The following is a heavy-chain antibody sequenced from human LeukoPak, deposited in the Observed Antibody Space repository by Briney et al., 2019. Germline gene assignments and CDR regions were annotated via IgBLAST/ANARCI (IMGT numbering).Heavy chain of an antibody. Sequence: GGSLRLSCAASGFTFSDFYMTWIRQAPGKGLEWVSYISNSGSTIYYADPVKGRFTISRDNAKNSLYLQMNSLRAEDTAVYYCARSADSSGYFREITLYYFDYWGQGTLVTVSS. V-gene: IGHV3-11*01. J-gene: IGHJ4*02. CDR1: GFTFSDFY. CDR3: ARSADSSGYFREITLYYFDY. CDR2: ISNSGSTI. D-gene: IGHD3-22*01.